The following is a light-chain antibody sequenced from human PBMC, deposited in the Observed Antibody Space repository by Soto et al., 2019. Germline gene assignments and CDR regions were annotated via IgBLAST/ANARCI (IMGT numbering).Light chain of an antibody. Sequence: QSALTQPPSASGSPGQSVTISCTGTSSDVGGYDYVSWYQRHPGKAPKFIIYDVSKRPSGVPDRFSGSKSGNTASLTISGLQAEDEADYYCCSYAGTYTLWVFGGGTKLTVL. CDR1: SSDVGGYDY. CDR2: DVS. V-gene: IGLV2-11*01. CDR3: CSYAGTYTLWV. J-gene: IGLJ3*02.